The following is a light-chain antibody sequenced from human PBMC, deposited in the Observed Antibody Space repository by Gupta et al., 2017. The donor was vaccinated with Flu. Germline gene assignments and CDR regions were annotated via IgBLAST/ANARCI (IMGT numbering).Light chain of an antibody. CDR2: EVS. Sequence: QSALTQPASVSGSPGQSITISCTGTSSDVGIYNLVSWYQQQPGKAPKLMIFEVSKRPSKVSNRFSGSKSGNPASLTISGLQAEDEAEYYCCSYAGGSTWVFGGGTKLTVL. CDR3: CSYAGGSTWV. J-gene: IGLJ3*02. V-gene: IGLV2-23*02. CDR1: SSDVGIYNL.